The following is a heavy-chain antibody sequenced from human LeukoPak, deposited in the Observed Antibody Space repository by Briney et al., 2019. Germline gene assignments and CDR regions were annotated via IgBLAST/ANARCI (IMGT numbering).Heavy chain of an antibody. J-gene: IGHJ4*02. D-gene: IGHD3-3*01. CDR1: GYTFTGYY. CDR3: ARAVLRFLVWAFDY. V-gene: IGHV1-2*06. CDR2: INPNSGGT. Sequence: ASVKVSCKASGYTFTGYYMHWVRQAPGQGLEWMGRINPNSGGTNYAQKFQGRVTMTRDTSISTAYMELSRLRSDDTAVYYCARAVLRFLVWAFDYWGQGTLVTVSS.